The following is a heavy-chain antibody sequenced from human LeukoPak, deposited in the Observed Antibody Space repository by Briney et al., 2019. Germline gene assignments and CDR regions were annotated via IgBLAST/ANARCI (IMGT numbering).Heavy chain of an antibody. D-gene: IGHD5/OR15-5a*01. Sequence: GGSLRLSCAASGFTFSSHSMNWVRQAPGKGLEWVSYISGTSSTIYYADSVKGRFTISRDNAKNSLYLQMNSLRAEDTAVYYCAREGVYGVTRMDVWGKGTTVTVSS. CDR3: AREGVYGVTRMDV. CDR1: GFTFSSHS. V-gene: IGHV3-48*01. CDR2: ISGTSSTI. J-gene: IGHJ6*04.